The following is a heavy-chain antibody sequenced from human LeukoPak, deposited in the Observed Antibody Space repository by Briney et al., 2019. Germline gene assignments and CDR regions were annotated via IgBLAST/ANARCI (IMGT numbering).Heavy chain of an antibody. CDR3: ASLYYYGSGSYYDY. CDR1: GGSFSGYY. D-gene: IGHD3-10*01. Sequence: SETLSLTCAVYGGSFSGYYWNWIRQPPGKGLEWIGEINHSGSTNYNPSLKSRVTISVDTSKNQFSLKLSSVTAADTAVYYCASLYYYGSGSYYDYWGQGTLVTVSS. V-gene: IGHV4-34*01. J-gene: IGHJ4*02. CDR2: INHSGST.